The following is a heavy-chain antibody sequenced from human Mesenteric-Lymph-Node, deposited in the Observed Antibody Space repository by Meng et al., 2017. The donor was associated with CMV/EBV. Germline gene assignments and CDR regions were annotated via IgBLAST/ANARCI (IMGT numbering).Heavy chain of an antibody. CDR2: ISSSSTYT. Sequence: CAASGLTFSDYYMSWIRQAPGKGLEWISYISSSSTYTNYADSVKGRFTISRDNAKNSLYLQMNSLRAEDTAIYYCARGGDYSNYDYWGQGTLVTVSS. D-gene: IGHD4-11*01. J-gene: IGHJ4*02. CDR1: GLTFSDYY. V-gene: IGHV3-11*06. CDR3: ARGGDYSNYDY.